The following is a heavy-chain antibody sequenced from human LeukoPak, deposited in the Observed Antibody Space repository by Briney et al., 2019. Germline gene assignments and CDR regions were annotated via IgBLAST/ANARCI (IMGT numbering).Heavy chain of an antibody. Sequence: GGSLRLSCVASGSTFTSYWMHWVRQAPGKGLEWVSRINSDGSSTNYADSVKGRFTISRDNAKNTLYLQMNSLRAEDTAVYYCAMGPYYYDSSGYYYWGQGTLVTVSS. J-gene: IGHJ4*02. CDR1: GSTFTSYW. CDR2: INSDGSST. V-gene: IGHV3-74*01. D-gene: IGHD3-22*01. CDR3: AMGPYYYDSSGYYY.